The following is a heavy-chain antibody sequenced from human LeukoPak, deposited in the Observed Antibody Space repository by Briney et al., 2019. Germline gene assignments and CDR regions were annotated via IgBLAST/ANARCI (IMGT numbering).Heavy chain of an antibody. CDR1: GGSFSGYY. D-gene: IGHD4-17*01. Sequence: PSETLSLTCAVYGGSFSGYYWSWIPQPPGKGLEWIGEINHSGSTNYNTSPKSRVTISVETSTKQFSLKLSSVTAADTAVYYCARGGEHTVTTFGYYFYMDVWGKGTTVTVSS. V-gene: IGHV4-34*01. CDR3: ARGGEHTVTTFGYYFYMDV. J-gene: IGHJ6*03. CDR2: INHSGST.